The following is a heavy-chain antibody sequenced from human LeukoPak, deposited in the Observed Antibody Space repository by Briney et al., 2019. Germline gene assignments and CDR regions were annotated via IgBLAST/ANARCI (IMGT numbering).Heavy chain of an antibody. CDR2: IYYSGST. CDR3: VREAGPRPPTDY. J-gene: IGHJ4*02. CDR1: GGSISSYY. V-gene: IGHV4-59*12. D-gene: IGHD6-19*01. Sequence: SETLSLTCTVSGGSISSYYWSWIRQPPGKGLEWIGYIYYSGSTNYNPSLKSRVTISVDTSKNQFSLKLSSVTAADTAVYYCVREAGPRPPTDYWGQGTLVTVSS.